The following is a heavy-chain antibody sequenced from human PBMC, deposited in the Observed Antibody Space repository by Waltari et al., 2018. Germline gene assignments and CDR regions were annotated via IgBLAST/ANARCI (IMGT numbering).Heavy chain of an antibody. CDR3: ARGPRTNRVVPAFNWFDP. CDR2: INPNSGGT. Sequence: QVQLVQSGAEVKKPGASVKVSCKASGYTFTGYYMHWVRQAPGQGLEWMGWINPNSGGTNYAQKFQGRVTMTRDTSISTAYMELSRLRSDDTAVYYCARGPRTNRVVPAFNWFDPWGQGTLVTVSS. V-gene: IGHV1-2*02. D-gene: IGHD2-2*01. CDR1: GYTFTGYY. J-gene: IGHJ5*02.